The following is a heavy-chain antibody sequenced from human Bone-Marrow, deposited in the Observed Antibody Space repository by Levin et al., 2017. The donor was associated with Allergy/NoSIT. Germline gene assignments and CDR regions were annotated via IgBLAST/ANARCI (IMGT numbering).Heavy chain of an antibody. Sequence: ASVKVSCKASGYIFPSYGISWVRQAPGQGLEWMGWISGYSGHTNYAQKFQDRVNMTTDTSTSTAYMELRSLRSDDTAVYYCARDVFERMCFGVVTPFDYWGQGSLVTVSS. CDR1: GYIFPSYG. CDR2: ISGYSGHT. J-gene: IGHJ4*02. V-gene: IGHV1-18*01. CDR3: ARDVFERMCFGVVTPFDY. D-gene: IGHD3-3*01.